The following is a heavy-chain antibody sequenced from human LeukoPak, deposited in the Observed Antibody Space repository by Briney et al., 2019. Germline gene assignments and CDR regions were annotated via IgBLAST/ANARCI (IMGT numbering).Heavy chain of an antibody. J-gene: IGHJ6*03. CDR3: ARDVPRGTGYMDV. CDR2: IYYSGST. CDR1: GGSIINYY. Sequence: SETLSLTCTVSGGSIINYYWTWIRQPPGKGLEWIGYIYYSGSTSSNPSLKSRVTISVDTSKNQFSLRLKYVTAADTAVYYCARDVPRGTGYMDVWGKGTTVTVSS. D-gene: IGHD3-10*01. V-gene: IGHV4-59*01.